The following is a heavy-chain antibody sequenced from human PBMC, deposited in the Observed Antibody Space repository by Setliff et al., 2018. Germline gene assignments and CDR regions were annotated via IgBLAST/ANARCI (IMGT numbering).Heavy chain of an antibody. CDR2: ISAHNDNT. D-gene: IGHD5-12*01. Sequence: ASVKVSCKASGYRFSNYGINWVRQAPGQGLEWMGWISAHNDNTNFARKFQGRVTLTADTSTTTAYLELASLRDDDTAVYYCVRGPGPSVVVAIPFDHWGQGSLVTVSS. J-gene: IGHJ4*02. CDR1: GYRFSNYG. V-gene: IGHV1-18*01. CDR3: VRGPGPSVVVAIPFDH.